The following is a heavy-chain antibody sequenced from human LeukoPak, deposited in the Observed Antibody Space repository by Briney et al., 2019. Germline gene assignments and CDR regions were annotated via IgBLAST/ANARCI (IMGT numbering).Heavy chain of an antibody. CDR2: IRYDGSNK. Sequence: GGSLRLSCAASGFTFSSYGMHWVRQAQGKGLEWVAFIRYDGSNKNYADSVKGRFTISRDNSKNTLYLQMNSLRAEDTAVYYCAKDGSRDSSGYYLDYWGQGTLVTVSS. V-gene: IGHV3-30*02. J-gene: IGHJ4*02. D-gene: IGHD3-22*01. CDR3: AKDGSRDSSGYYLDY. CDR1: GFTFSSYG.